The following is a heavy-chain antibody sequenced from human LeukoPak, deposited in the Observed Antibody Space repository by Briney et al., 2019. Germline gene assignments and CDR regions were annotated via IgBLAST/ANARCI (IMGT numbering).Heavy chain of an antibody. J-gene: IGHJ6*02. CDR1: GDIVSSNSAA. D-gene: IGHD6-19*01. CDR3: ARVRKEQWLVQWYGMDV. Sequence: SQTLSLTCAISGDIVSSNSAAWNWIRQSPSRGLEWLGRTYYRSKWYNDYAVSVKSRITINPDTSKNQFSLQLNSVTPEDTAVYYCARVRKEQWLVQWYGMDVWGQGTTVTVSS. CDR2: TYYRSKWYN. V-gene: IGHV6-1*01.